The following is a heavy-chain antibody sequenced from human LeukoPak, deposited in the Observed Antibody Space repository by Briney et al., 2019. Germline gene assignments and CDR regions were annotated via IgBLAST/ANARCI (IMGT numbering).Heavy chain of an antibody. Sequence: SVKVSCKASGGTFSSYAISWVRQAPGQGLEWMGRIIPILGIANYAQKFQGRVTITAVKSTSTAYMELSSLRSEDTAVYYCASVVAANYWFDPWGQGTLVTVSS. V-gene: IGHV1-69*04. CDR3: ASVVAANYWFDP. CDR2: IIPILGIA. J-gene: IGHJ5*02. CDR1: GGTFSSYA. D-gene: IGHD2-15*01.